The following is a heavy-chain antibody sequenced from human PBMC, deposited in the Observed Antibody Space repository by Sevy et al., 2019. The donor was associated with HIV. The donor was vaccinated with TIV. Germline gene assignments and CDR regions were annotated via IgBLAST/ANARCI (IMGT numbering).Heavy chain of an antibody. V-gene: IGHV1-69*13. J-gene: IGHJ1*01. Sequence: ASVKVSCKASGGTFSSYAISWVRQAPGQGLEWMGGIIPIFGTANYAQKFQGRVTITADESTGTAYMELSSLRSEDTAVYYCARDLGYYDSSGYYPFQHWGQGTLVTVSS. CDR3: ARDLGYYDSSGYYPFQH. D-gene: IGHD3-22*01. CDR1: GGTFSSYA. CDR2: IIPIFGTA.